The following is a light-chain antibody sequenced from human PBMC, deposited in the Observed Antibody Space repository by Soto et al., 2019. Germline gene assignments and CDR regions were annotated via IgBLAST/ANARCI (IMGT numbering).Light chain of an antibody. V-gene: IGKV3-20*01. CDR2: GAS. Sequence: EIVLTQSPGTLSLSPGERATFSCRASQSVPSNYLAWYQQKSGQAPRLLVYGASSRATDIPDRFRGSGSGTDFTLTISSLETEDFAVYYCKQYGREPRTFGQGTKVELK. CDR3: KQYGREPRT. CDR1: QSVPSNY. J-gene: IGKJ1*01.